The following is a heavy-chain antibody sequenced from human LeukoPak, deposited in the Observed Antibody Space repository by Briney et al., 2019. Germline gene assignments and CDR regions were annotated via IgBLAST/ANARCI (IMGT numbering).Heavy chain of an antibody. CDR3: AKGARGDTVTSIVGLNWFDP. V-gene: IGHV3-30*18. Sequence: SLRLSCAASGITFRRYGMHWVRQDPGKGLEWVAVISYDGSHKYYADSVKGRFSISRDNSKNTLYLQMNSLRADDTAVYYCAKGARGDTVTSIVGLNWFDPWGQGTLVTVSS. CDR1: GITFRRYG. J-gene: IGHJ5*02. D-gene: IGHD4-17*01. CDR2: ISYDGSHK.